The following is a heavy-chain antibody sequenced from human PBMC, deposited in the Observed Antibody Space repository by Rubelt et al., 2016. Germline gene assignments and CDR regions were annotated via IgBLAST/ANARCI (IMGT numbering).Heavy chain of an antibody. Sequence: QVQLQESGPGLVKPSGTLSLTCGVSGDSITSRNWWSWVRQSPGKGLEWIGEIFHSGSTNYNPYLKSRVTLSIAKPKNQFSLKLNALTAADTAVYYCASYYFDSSGYYKFFDHWGQGTLVTVSS. D-gene: IGHD3-22*01. CDR3: ASYYFDSSGYYKFFDH. CDR2: IFHSGST. CDR1: GDSITSRNW. V-gene: IGHV4-4*02. J-gene: IGHJ4*02.